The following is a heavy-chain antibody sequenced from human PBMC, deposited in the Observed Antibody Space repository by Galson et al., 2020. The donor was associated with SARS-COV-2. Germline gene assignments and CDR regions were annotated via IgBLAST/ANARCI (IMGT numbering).Heavy chain of an antibody. CDR1: GYTFTSYY. D-gene: IGHD3-22*01. J-gene: IGHJ3*02. CDR3: ARDQSRYYENTAHSALDI. V-gene: IGHV1-46*01. CDR2: INPSGGST. Sequence: ASVKVSCKASGYTFTSYYMHWVRQAPGQGLEWMGIINPSGGSTSYAQKFQGRVTMTRDTSTSTAYMELRSLRSDDTAVYYCARDQSRYYENTAHSALDIWGQGTMVTVSS.